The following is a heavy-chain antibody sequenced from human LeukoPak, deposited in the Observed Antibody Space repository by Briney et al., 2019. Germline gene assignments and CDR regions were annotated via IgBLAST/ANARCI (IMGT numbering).Heavy chain of an antibody. CDR1: GYSSSIDYY. CDR2: IHRSGST. D-gene: IGHD5-12*01. CDR3: AGTSSGYYSTDY. Sequence: KPSETLSLTCTVSGYSSSIDYYWGWIRQSPGKGLEWIGIIHRSGSTYYNPSLKSGVTISGDTSKSQFSLRLTSVTAPDTAVYYCAGTSSGYYSTDYWGQGTLVTVSS. J-gene: IGHJ4*02. V-gene: IGHV4-38-2*02.